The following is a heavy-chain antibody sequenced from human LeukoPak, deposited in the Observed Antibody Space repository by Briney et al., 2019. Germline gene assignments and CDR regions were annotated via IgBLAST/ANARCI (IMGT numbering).Heavy chain of an antibody. CDR2: IYPGDSDT. Sequence: GESLKISCKGSGYSFTSYWIGWVRQMPGKGLEWMGIIYPGDSDTRYSPSFQGQVTISADKSISTAYLQWSSLKASDTAMYYCARLMYYDDSSGYSSAFDIWGQGTMVTVSS. CDR1: GYSFTSYW. CDR3: ARLMYYDDSSGYSSAFDI. V-gene: IGHV5-51*01. D-gene: IGHD3-22*01. J-gene: IGHJ3*02.